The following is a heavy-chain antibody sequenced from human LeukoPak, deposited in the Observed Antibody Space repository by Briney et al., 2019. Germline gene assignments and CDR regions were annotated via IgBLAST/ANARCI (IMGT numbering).Heavy chain of an antibody. Sequence: SETLSLTCAVYGGSFSGYYWSWIRQPPGKGLEWIGEINHSGSTNYNPSLKSRVTITVDTSKNQFSLKLSSVTAADTAVYYCARDSRDDYGDYDAFDIWGQGTMVTVSS. V-gene: IGHV4-34*01. D-gene: IGHD4-17*01. CDR1: GGSFSGYY. CDR3: ARDSRDDYGDYDAFDI. CDR2: INHSGST. J-gene: IGHJ3*02.